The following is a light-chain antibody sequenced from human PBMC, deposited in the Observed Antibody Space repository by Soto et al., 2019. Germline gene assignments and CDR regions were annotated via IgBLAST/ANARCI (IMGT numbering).Light chain of an antibody. CDR1: QGISSD. Sequence: AIQMTQSPSSLSASVGDRVTITCRASQGISSDLGWYQQKPGKAPKLLIYAASNLQSGVPSRFSGSGSGTDCTLTISSLQPEDFATYYCLQDYKYPYTFGQVTKLEIK. CDR3: LQDYKYPYT. V-gene: IGKV1-6*01. CDR2: AAS. J-gene: IGKJ2*01.